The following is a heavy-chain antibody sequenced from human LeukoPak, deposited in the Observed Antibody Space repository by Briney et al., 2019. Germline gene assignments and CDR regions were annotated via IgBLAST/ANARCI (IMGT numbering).Heavy chain of an antibody. V-gene: IGHV4-39*01. J-gene: IGHJ4*02. CDR1: GGSISSSSYY. D-gene: IGHD3-3*01. CDR3: ARGTPYYDFWSGYPMYYFDY. CDR2: IYYSGST. Sequence: SQTLSLTCTVSGGSISSSSYYWGWIRQPPGKGLGWIGSIYYSGSTYYNPSLKSRVTISVDTSKNQFSLKLSSVTAADTAVYYCARGTPYYDFWSGYPMYYFDYWGQGTLVTVSS.